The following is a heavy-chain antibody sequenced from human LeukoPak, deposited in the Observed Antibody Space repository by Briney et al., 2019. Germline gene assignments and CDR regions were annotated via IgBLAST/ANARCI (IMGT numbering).Heavy chain of an antibody. V-gene: IGHV1-8*03. CDR2: INLKSGNT. CDR3: TRVDGSPDY. J-gene: IGHJ4*02. D-gene: IGHD2-15*01. CDR1: GYTFTRYD. Sequence: ASVKVSCKASGYTFTRYDINWVRQATGQGLEWMGWINLKSGNTGHAQKFQGRVTITRDTSISTVYLELSSLRSEDTALYFCTRVDGSPDYWGQGTLVTVSS.